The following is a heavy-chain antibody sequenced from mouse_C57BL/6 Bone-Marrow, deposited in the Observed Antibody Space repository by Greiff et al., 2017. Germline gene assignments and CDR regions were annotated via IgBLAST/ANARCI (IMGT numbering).Heavy chain of an antibody. D-gene: IGHD2-1*01. CDR1: GFNIKDYY. CDR2: IDPEDGET. V-gene: IGHV14-2*01. J-gene: IGHJ3*01. Sequence: VQLQQSGAELVKPGASVKLSCTASGFNIKDYYMHWVKQRTEQGLEWIGRIDPEDGETNYAQKFQGKATITADTSSNTAYLQLSSLTSEDTAVYYCARGGGNYGFAYWGQGTLVTVSA. CDR3: ARGGGNYGFAY.